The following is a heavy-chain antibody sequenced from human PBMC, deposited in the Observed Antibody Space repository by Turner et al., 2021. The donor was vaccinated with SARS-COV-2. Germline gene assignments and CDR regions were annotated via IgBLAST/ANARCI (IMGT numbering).Heavy chain of an antibody. Sequence: EVQLVESGGGLVQPGSSLRLSSVTPGSSSGDYAMHWVRQAPGKGLEGVSGITWNGDHVGDADFGKGRFTVSRDNGKNTLYLEMDRLRGEDTAFYFCAKELLEVSHLGGADHWGLGTLVTVS. D-gene: IGHD3-3*01. V-gene: IGHV3-9*02. CDR3: AKELLEVSHLGGADH. CDR1: GSSSGDYA. J-gene: IGHJ4*02. CDR2: ITWNGDHV.